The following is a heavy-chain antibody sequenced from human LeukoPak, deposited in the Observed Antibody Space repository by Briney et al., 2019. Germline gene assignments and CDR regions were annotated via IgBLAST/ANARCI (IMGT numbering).Heavy chain of an antibody. J-gene: IGHJ4*02. V-gene: IGHV3-21*01. CDR1: GFTLSRYS. CDR2: ISTDSDYI. D-gene: IGHD6-13*01. Sequence: PGGSLRLSCEVYGFTLSRYSMNWARQALGKGLEWVSAISTDSDYIYYGDSVKGRFTVSRDNAKNSLYLQMNSLRAEDTALYYCVRASYSSTWYLDSWGQGALVIVSS. CDR3: VRASYSSTWYLDS.